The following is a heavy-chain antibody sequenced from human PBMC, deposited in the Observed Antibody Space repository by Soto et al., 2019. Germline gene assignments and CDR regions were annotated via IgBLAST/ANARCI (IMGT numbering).Heavy chain of an antibody. CDR3: ARTGGDCTQGVCYDY. CDR1: GYTFTGYY. J-gene: IGHJ4*02. CDR2: INPNSGGT. D-gene: IGHD2-8*01. V-gene: IGHV1-2*04. Sequence: ASVKVSCKASGYTFTGYYMHWVRQAPGQGLEWMGWINPNSGGTNYAQNFQGWVTMTRDTSISTAYMELSSLRSDDTAVYYCARTGGDCTQGVCYDYWGQGTLVTVSS.